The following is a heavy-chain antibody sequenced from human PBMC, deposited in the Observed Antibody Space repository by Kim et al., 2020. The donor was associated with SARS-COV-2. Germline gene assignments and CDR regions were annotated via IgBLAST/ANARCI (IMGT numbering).Heavy chain of an antibody. V-gene: IGHV3-33*01. Sequence: NKYYADSVKGRFTISRDNSKNTLYLQMNSLRAEDTAVYYCATGLGGAFDIWGQGTMVTVSS. D-gene: IGHD2-15*01. J-gene: IGHJ3*02. CDR2: NK. CDR3: ATGLGGAFDI.